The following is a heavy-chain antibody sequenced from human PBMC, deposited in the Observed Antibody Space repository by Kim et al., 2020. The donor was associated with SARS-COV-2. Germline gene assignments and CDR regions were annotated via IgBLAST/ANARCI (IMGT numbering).Heavy chain of an antibody. Sequence: FHGRVTMTRDTSTSTVYMELSSLRSEDTAVYYCARGGYYDSSGYYVYFDYWGQGTLVTVSS. V-gene: IGHV1-46*01. J-gene: IGHJ4*02. CDR3: ARGGYYDSSGYYVYFDY. D-gene: IGHD3-22*01.